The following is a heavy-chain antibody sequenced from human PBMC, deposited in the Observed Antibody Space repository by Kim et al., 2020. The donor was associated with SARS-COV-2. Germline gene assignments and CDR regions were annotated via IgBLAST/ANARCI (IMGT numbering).Heavy chain of an antibody. CDR1: GGSISSSSYF. V-gene: IGHV4-39*01. CDR3: ARASHSSGWYFPEANDY. Sequence: SETLSLTCTVSGGSISSSSYFWDWIRQPPGKGLEWIGSIYYSGSTYYNPSLKSRVTISVDTSKNQFSLKLSSVTAADTAVYYCARASHSSGWYFPEANDYWGQGTLVTVSS. D-gene: IGHD6-19*01. CDR2: IYYSGST. J-gene: IGHJ4*02.